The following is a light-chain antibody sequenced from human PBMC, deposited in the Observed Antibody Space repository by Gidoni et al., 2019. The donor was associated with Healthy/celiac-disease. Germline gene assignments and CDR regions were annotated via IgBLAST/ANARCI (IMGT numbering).Light chain of an antibody. J-gene: IGKJ2*01. CDR3: KQYNSYST. V-gene: IGKV1-5*03. Sequence: DFQMTQSPSTLSASVGDRVTITCRASQSISSWLAWYQPKPGKAPKLLIYKASSLESGVPSRFSGSGSWTEFTLTISSLQPDDFATYYCKQYNSYSTFGQGTKLEIK. CDR1: QSISSW. CDR2: KAS.